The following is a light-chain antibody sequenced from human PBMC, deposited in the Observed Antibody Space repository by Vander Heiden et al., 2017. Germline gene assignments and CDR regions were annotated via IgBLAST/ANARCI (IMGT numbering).Light chain of an antibody. V-gene: IGKV3-15*01. CDR3: QQYSSWPLT. J-gene: IGKJ3*01. Sequence: EIVMTQSPATLSVSPGERDTLSCRASQSVRSDLAWYQQKHGQAPRLLIYAASTRATGLPASFSGSGSGTEFTLTISSLQSEDFTVYFCQQYSSWPLTFGPGTKMDMK. CDR1: QSVRSD. CDR2: AAS.